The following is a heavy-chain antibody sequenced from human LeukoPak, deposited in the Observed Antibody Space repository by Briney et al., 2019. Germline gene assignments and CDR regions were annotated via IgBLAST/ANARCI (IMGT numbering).Heavy chain of an antibody. Sequence: SETLSLTCTVSGGSISNNNYYWAWIRQPPGKGLECIGSIYYSGSPYYNPSLKSRVTISVDTSKNQFSLRLSSVTAADTAIYYCARAGGGRPFDPWGQGTLVTVSS. D-gene: IGHD6-6*01. J-gene: IGHJ5*02. CDR3: ARAGGGRPFDP. CDR2: IYYSGSP. CDR1: GGSISNNNYY. V-gene: IGHV4-39*07.